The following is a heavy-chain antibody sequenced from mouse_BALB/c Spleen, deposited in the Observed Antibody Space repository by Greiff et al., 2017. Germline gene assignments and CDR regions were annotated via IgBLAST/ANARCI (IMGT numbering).Heavy chain of an antibody. J-gene: IGHJ4*01. Sequence: EAQVVESGGGLVKPGGSLKLSCAASGFTFTDYYMYWVRQTPEKRLEWVATISDGGSYTYYPDSVKGRFTISRDNAKNNLYLQMSSMKSEDTAMYYCARAAATLYYAMDYWGQGTSVTVSS. V-gene: IGHV5-4*02. D-gene: IGHD1-2*01. CDR2: ISDGGSYT. CDR1: GFTFTDYY. CDR3: ARAAATLYYAMDY.